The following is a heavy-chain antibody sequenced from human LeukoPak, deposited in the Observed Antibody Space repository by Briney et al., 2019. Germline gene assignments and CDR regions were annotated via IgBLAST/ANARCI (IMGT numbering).Heavy chain of an antibody. CDR3: ARGQDWYSGSYYYFDY. CDR2: INHSGST. D-gene: IGHD1-26*01. CDR1: GGSFSGYY. V-gene: IGHV4-34*01. Sequence: SETLSLTCAVYGGSFSGYYWSWIRQPPGKGLEWIGEINHSGSTNYNPSLKSRVTISVDTSKNQFSLKLSSVTAADTAVYYCARGQDWYSGSYYYFDYWGQGTLVTVSS. J-gene: IGHJ4*02.